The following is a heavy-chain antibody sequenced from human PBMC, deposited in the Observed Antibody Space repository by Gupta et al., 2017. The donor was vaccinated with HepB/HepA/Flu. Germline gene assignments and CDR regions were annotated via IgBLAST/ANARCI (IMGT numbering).Heavy chain of an antibody. D-gene: IGHD6-19*01. CDR2: VFYSGRT. CDR1: GVSMSSSAPY. J-gene: IGHJ2*01. CDR3: ARHQAGWYFDL. V-gene: IGHV4-39*01. Sequence: QVQLQESGPGLVKPSETLSLTCTVSGVSMSSSAPYWAWIRQPPGKGLEWIGSVFYSGRTHYNPSLESRVTVSVDSSKNQFSLRLISMTAADTAVYYCARHQAGWYFDLWGRATLVTVSS.